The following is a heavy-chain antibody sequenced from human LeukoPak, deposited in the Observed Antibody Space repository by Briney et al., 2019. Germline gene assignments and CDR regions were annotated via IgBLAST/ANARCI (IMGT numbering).Heavy chain of an antibody. CDR3: ARLSSSWSARQYNWFDP. Sequence: SETLSLTCTVSGGSISSYYWSWIRQPPGKGLEWIGYIYYSGSTYYNPSLKSRVTISVDTSKNQFSLKLSSVTAADTAVYYCARLSSSWSARQYNWFDPWGQGTLVTVSS. CDR2: IYYSGST. J-gene: IGHJ5*02. CDR1: GGSISSYY. V-gene: IGHV4-59*06. D-gene: IGHD6-13*01.